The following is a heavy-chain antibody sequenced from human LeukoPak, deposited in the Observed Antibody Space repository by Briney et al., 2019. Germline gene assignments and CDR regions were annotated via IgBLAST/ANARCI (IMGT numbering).Heavy chain of an antibody. CDR2: ISGSGGST. Sequence: GGSLRLSCAASGFSFSGYAMSWVRQAPGKGLEWVSAISGSGGSTYYADSVKGRFTISRDNSKNTLYLQMNSLRAEDTAVYYCATRISANSGYDYWGQGTLVTVSS. V-gene: IGHV3-23*01. D-gene: IGHD5-12*01. CDR1: GFSFSGYA. J-gene: IGHJ4*02. CDR3: ATRISANSGYDY.